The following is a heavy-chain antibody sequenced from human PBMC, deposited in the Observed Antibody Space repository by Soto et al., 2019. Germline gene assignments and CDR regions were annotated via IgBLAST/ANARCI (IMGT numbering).Heavy chain of an antibody. Sequence: GASVKVSCKASGYTFTGYYMHWVRQAPGQGLEWMGWINPNSGGTNYAQKFQGWVTMTRDTSISTAYMELSRLRSDDTAEYYCARDGWAGGYFSGGSCHSPGYYYYMDVWGKGTTVTVSS. V-gene: IGHV1-2*04. CDR3: ARDGWAGGYFSGGSCHSPGYYYYMDV. J-gene: IGHJ6*03. D-gene: IGHD2-15*01. CDR2: INPNSGGT. CDR1: GYTFTGYY.